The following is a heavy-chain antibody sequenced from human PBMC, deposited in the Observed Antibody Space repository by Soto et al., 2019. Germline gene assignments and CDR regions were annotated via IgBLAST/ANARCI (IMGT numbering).Heavy chain of an antibody. D-gene: IGHD3-10*01. V-gene: IGHV4-59*01. CDR1: GGSTTSDY. J-gene: IGHJ4*02. Sequence: KSSETLSLTCTVSGGSTTSDYWSWIRQPPGKGLEWLGYIFHSLGAKYNPSLGSRGTISLDTSRNQLSLSLRSVTAADTAIYFCVRDLSGSGDYWGQGTLVTVSS. CDR2: IFHSLGA. CDR3: VRDLSGSGDY.